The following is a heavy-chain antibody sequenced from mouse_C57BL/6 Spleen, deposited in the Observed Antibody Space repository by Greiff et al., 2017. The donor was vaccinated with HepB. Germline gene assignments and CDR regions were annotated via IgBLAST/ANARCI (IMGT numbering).Heavy chain of an antibody. Sequence: EVQLQESGPGMVKPSQSLSLTCTVTGYSITSGYDWHWIRHFPGNKLEWMGYISYSGSTNYNPSLKSRISITHDTSKNHFFLKLNSVTTEDTATYYCAREGGNYAMDYWGQGTSVTVSS. V-gene: IGHV3-1*01. CDR2: ISYSGST. J-gene: IGHJ4*01. CDR1: GYSITSGYD. D-gene: IGHD1-1*01. CDR3: AREGGNYAMDY.